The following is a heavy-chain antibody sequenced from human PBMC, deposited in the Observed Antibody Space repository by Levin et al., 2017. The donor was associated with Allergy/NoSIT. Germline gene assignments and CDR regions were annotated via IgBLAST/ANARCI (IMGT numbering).Heavy chain of an antibody. D-gene: IGHD5-18*01. Sequence: SQTLSLTCAVSGGSISSGGYSWSWIRQPPGKGLEWIGNIYLSGSTNDNPSLKSRATMSVDRSKNQFSLKLSYVTAADTAVYYCARVAGYSYGYYVDYWGPGTLVTVSS. J-gene: IGHJ4*02. V-gene: IGHV4-30-2*01. CDR1: GGSISSGGYS. CDR2: IYLSGST. CDR3: ARVAGYSYGYYVDY.